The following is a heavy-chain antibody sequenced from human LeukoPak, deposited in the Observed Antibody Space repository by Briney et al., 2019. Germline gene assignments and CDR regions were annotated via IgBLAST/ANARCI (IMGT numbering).Heavy chain of an antibody. CDR3: ARRSGSGYRFDP. Sequence: GGSLRLSCAASGVTLSSYAMSWVRPPPGEGRGWVSDISGSGSSTYYPDSVKGRFTISRDNSKNTLYLQMNSLRAEDTAVYYCARRSGSGYRFDPWGQGTLVTVSS. CDR2: ISGSGSST. V-gene: IGHV3-23*01. CDR1: GVTLSSYA. D-gene: IGHD5-12*01. J-gene: IGHJ5*02.